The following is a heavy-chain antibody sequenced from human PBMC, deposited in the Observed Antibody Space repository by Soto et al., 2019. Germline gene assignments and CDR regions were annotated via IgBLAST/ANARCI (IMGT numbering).Heavy chain of an antibody. CDR1: GFSFGDFY. J-gene: IGHJ4*02. Sequence: PGGSLRLSCAASGFSFGDFYMNWVRLAPGRGLEWVSFISSSSITTYYADSVRGRFTTSRDNAQQTLYLHMNNLRADDTAVYFCARETPYDIVPGYSKMYMDSWGPGTQVTV. V-gene: IGHV3-11*01. D-gene: IGHD3-9*01. CDR3: ARETPYDIVPGYSKMYMDS. CDR2: ISSSSITT.